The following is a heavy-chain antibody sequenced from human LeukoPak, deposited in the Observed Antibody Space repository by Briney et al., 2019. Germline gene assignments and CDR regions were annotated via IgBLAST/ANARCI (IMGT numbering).Heavy chain of an antibody. V-gene: IGHV4-39*07. Sequence: SETLSLTCTVSGGSIRSSYYYWGWIRQPPGKGLEWIGSIYDSGSTNYNPSLKSRVTISVDTSKNQFSLKLSSVTAADTAVYYCARGGSYYDSSGYSYYGMDVWGQGTTVTVSS. CDR2: IYDSGST. D-gene: IGHD3-22*01. J-gene: IGHJ6*02. CDR3: ARGGSYYDSSGYSYYGMDV. CDR1: GGSIRSSYYY.